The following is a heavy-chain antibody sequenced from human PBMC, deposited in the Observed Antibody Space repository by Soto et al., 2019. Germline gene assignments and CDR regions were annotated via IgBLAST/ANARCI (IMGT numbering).Heavy chain of an antibody. Sequence: SVKVSCKASGGTFSSYAISWVRQAPGQGLEWMGGIIPIFGTANYAQKFQGRVTITADKSTSTAYMELSSLRSEDTAVYYCARDLYSSSSGYYYYYYVMDVWGQGTKVTVSS. CDR1: GGTFSSYA. CDR2: IIPIFGTA. J-gene: IGHJ6*02. CDR3: ARDLYSSSSGYYYYYYVMDV. V-gene: IGHV1-69*06. D-gene: IGHD6-6*01.